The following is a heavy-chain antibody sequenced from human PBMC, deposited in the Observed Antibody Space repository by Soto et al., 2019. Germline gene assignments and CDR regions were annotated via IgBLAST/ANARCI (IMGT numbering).Heavy chain of an antibody. CDR2: ISAYNGNT. Sequence: ASVKVSCKASGYTFTSYGISWVRQAPGQGLEWMGWISAYNGNTNYAQKLQGRVTMATDTSTSTAYMELRSLRSDDTAVYYCARDLVTIFGVVPYGMDVWGQGTTVTVSS. CDR1: GYTFTSYG. V-gene: IGHV1-18*01. J-gene: IGHJ6*02. CDR3: ARDLVTIFGVVPYGMDV. D-gene: IGHD3-3*01.